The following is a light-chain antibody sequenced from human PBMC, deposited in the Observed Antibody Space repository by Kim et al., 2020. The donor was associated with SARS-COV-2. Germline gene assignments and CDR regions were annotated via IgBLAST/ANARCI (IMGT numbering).Light chain of an antibody. V-gene: IGKV1-5*03. J-gene: IGKJ4*01. Sequence: DIQMTQSPSTLSASVGDRVTITCRASQSVNSWLAWYQQKSGKAPKLLIYKASSLESGVPSRFSGSGSGTEFTLTISNLQPDDFATYYCQHYITYPLTLGGGTKLEI. CDR2: KAS. CDR3: QHYITYPLT. CDR1: QSVNSW.